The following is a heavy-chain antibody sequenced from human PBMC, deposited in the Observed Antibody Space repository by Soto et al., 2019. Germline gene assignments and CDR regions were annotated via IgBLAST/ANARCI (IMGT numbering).Heavy chain of an antibody. J-gene: IGHJ3*01. Sequence: PGGSLRLSSAASGVTFSSDGMHRVRQAPGKGLVGVAVISYDGSYQYYVDSVKGRFTISRDNSKNTLYLQMNSLRSEDTAVYYCAKDDIRKTIRGDAFNFWGQGTMVTVSS. D-gene: IGHD1-7*01. CDR3: AKDDIRKTIRGDAFNF. CDR1: GVTFSSDG. V-gene: IGHV3-30*18. CDR2: ISYDGSYQ.